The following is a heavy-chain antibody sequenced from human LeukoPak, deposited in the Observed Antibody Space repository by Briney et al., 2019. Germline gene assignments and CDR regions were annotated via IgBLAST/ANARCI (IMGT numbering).Heavy chain of an antibody. CDR1: GYRFTSYW. CDR2: IDPSDAYT. D-gene: IGHD6-13*01. V-gene: IGHV5-10-1*01. J-gene: IGHJ5*02. Sequence: GESLRISCKASGYRFTSYWISWVRQMPGKGLEWMGRIDPSDAYTNYSPSFQGRVTISADNSITTAYLHFSGLRASDSGIYYCALGGIGSSWYYWFDPWGQGTLVTVSS. CDR3: ALGGIGSSWYYWFDP.